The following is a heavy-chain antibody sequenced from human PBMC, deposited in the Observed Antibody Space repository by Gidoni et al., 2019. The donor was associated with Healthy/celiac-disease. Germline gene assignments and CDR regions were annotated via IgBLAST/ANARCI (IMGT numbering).Heavy chain of an antibody. Sequence: QVQLQQWGAGLLKPSETLSLTCAVNGGSFSGYYWSWIRQPPGKGLEWIGEINHSGSTNYNPSLKSRVTISVDTSKNQFSLKLSSVTAADTAVYYCARDPYCSSTSCPTNYYGMDVWGQGTTVTVSS. CDR2: INHSGST. D-gene: IGHD2-2*01. J-gene: IGHJ6*02. CDR1: GGSFSGYY. CDR3: ARDPYCSSTSCPTNYYGMDV. V-gene: IGHV4-34*01.